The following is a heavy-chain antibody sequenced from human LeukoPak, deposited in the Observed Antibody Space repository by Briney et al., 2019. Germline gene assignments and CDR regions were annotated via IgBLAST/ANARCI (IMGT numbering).Heavy chain of an antibody. J-gene: IGHJ5*02. Sequence: GGSLRLSCAASGFTVSNNYMSRVRQAPGRGLEWVSVIFSGGTTYYADSVKGRFTISRDNSKNTLYLQMKNLRVEDTAVYYCARCGTYSSSVTEFDPWGQGTLVTVSS. CDR2: IFSGGTT. D-gene: IGHD6-6*01. CDR1: GFTVSNNY. V-gene: IGHV3-53*01. CDR3: ARCGTYSSSVTEFDP.